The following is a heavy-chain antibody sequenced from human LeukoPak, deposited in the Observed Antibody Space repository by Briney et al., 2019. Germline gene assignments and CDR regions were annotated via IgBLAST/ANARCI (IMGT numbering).Heavy chain of an antibody. D-gene: IGHD2-2*01. V-gene: IGHV1-2*02. Sequence: GASVKVSCKASGYTFTGYYMHWVRQAPGQGLEWMGWINPNSGGTNYAQKFQGRVTMTRDTSISTAYMELSRLRSDDTAVYYCARDLRYCSSTSCYLNLDYWGQGTLVTVSS. J-gene: IGHJ4*02. CDR1: GYTFTGYY. CDR2: INPNSGGT. CDR3: ARDLRYCSSTSCYLNLDY.